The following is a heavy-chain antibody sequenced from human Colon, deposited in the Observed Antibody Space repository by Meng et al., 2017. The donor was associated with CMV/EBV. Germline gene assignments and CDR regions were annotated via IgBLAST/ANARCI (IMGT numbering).Heavy chain of an antibody. CDR2: ISAYNGNT. Sequence: ASVKVSCKASGFPFTSYSFTWVRQAPGQGLEWLGWISAYNGNTNCAQIVQGRVTMTTDPSTTTAYMELRNLRSDDTAVYYCARLNGGNSGDWFDPWGQGTLVTVSS. V-gene: IGHV1-18*04. J-gene: IGHJ5*02. CDR1: GFPFTSYS. D-gene: IGHD4-23*01. CDR3: ARLNGGNSGDWFDP.